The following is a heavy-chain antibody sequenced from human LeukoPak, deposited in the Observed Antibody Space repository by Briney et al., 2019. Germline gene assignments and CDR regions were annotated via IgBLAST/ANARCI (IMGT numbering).Heavy chain of an antibody. J-gene: IGHJ6*03. CDR1: GFTFSSYW. D-gene: IGHD3-10*01. CDR3: ARYMDYYGSGSYYMGNFGSYYYYMDV. Sequence: GGSLRLSCAASGFTFSSYWMHWVRQAPGKGLVWVSRINSDGSSTSYADSVKGRFTISRDNAKNSLYLQMNSLRAEDTAVYYCARYMDYYGSGSYYMGNFGSYYYYMDVWGKGTTVTVSS. V-gene: IGHV3-74*01. CDR2: INSDGSST.